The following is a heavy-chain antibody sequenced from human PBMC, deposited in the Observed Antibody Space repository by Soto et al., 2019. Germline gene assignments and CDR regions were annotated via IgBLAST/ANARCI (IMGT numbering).Heavy chain of an antibody. Sequence: GGSLRLSCAASGFTFSDYYMRWIRQAPGKGLEWVSYISSSSSYTNYADSVKGRFTISRENAKNSLYLQMNSLRAEDTAVYYCARVGYDSSGYYWGSLDYWGQGTLVTVSS. CDR1: GFTFSDYY. V-gene: IGHV3-11*06. J-gene: IGHJ4*02. CDR2: ISSSSSYT. CDR3: ARVGYDSSGYYWGSLDY. D-gene: IGHD3-22*01.